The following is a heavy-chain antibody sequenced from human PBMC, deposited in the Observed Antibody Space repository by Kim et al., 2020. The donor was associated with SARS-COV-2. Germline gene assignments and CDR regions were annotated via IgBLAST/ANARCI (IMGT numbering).Heavy chain of an antibody. V-gene: IGHV4-31*03. CDR3: ARGMYYYEYHGYWSLD. Sequence: SETLSLTCSVSGGSVSYGGYYWSWIRQLPGKGLECIGNIYDRGATYYNPSLESRISISVDTSKNEFSLKVNSVSAADTAVYYCARGMYYYEYHGYWSLD. D-gene: IGHD3-22*01. CDR2: IYDRGAT. J-gene: IGHJ4*01. CDR1: GGSVSYGGYY.